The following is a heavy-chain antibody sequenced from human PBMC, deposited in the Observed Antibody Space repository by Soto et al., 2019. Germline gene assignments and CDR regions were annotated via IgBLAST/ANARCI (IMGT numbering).Heavy chain of an antibody. CDR2: INAGNGNT. V-gene: IGHV1-3*01. CDR1: GYTFTSYG. J-gene: IGHJ6*02. CDR3: ARGELLYYAYYGMDV. Sequence: ASVKVSCKASGYTFTSYGIHWVRQAPGQRLEWTGWINAGNGNTKYSPKLQGRVTITRDTSASTAYMELSSLKSEDTAVYYCARGELLYYAYYGMDVWGQGSTVTVSS. D-gene: IGHD1-26*01.